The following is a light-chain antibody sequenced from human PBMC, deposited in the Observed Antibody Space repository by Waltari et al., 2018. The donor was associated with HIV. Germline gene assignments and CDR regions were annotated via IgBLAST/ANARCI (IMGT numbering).Light chain of an antibody. CDR3: CSYAGSSTVV. CDR2: DVN. CDR1: SSDDGDYNY. Sequence: QSALTQPASVSGSPGQSITISCTGTSSDDGDYNYVSWYQQHPGKAPKRMIYDVNKRPSGVSNLFSGSKSGNTASLTISGLQAEDEADYYCCSYAGSSTVVFGGGTKLTVL. V-gene: IGLV2-23*02. J-gene: IGLJ2*01.